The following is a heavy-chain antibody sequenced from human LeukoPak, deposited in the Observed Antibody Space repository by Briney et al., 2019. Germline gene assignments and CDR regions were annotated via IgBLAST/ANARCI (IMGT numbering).Heavy chain of an antibody. Sequence: VASVKVSCKASGYTFTSYSISWVRQAPGQGLEWMGWISAYNGSTIYAQKVKGRVTMTTDTSTSTAYMELRSLKSDDTAVYYCARASYCSDGSCYSDYWGQGTLVTVSS. D-gene: IGHD2-15*01. CDR3: ARASYCSDGSCYSDY. CDR1: GYTFTSYS. V-gene: IGHV1-18*01. CDR2: ISAYNGST. J-gene: IGHJ4*02.